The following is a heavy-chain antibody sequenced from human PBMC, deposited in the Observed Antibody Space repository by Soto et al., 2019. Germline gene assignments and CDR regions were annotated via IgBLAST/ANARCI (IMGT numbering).Heavy chain of an antibody. Sequence: RASVKVSCKASGYTFTSYGISWARQAPGQGLEWMGWISAYNGNTNYAQKLQGRVTMTTDTSTSTAYMELRSLRSDDTAVYYCARVRATMVRGVSPHYYYYGMDVWGQGTTVTVSS. CDR2: ISAYNGNT. V-gene: IGHV1-18*01. J-gene: IGHJ6*02. CDR1: GYTFTSYG. CDR3: ARVRATMVRGVSPHYYYYGMDV. D-gene: IGHD3-10*01.